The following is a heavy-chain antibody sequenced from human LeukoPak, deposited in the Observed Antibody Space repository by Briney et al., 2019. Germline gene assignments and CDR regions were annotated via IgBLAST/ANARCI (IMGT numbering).Heavy chain of an antibody. J-gene: IGHJ5*02. V-gene: IGHV1-18*01. D-gene: IGHD6-19*01. CDR3: ARVGSSGWYVKYWDRWFDP. CDR1: GYTLTSYG. Sequence: ASVKVSCKASGYTLTSYGISWVRQAPGQGLEWMGWISAYNGNTNYAQKLQGRVTMTTDTSTSTAYMELRSLRSDDTAVYYCARVGSSGWYVKYWDRWFDPWGQGTLVTVSS. CDR2: ISAYNGNT.